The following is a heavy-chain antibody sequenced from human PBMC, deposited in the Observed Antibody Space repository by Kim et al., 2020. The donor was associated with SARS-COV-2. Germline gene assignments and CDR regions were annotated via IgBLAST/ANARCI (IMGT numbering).Heavy chain of an antibody. CDR1: GYTFTGYY. CDR2: INPNSGGT. D-gene: IGHD3-3*01. Sequence: ASVKVSCKASGYTFTGYYMHWVRQAPGQGLEWMGRINPNSGGTNYAQKFQGRVTMTRDTSISTAYMELSRLRSDDTAVYYCARGRAEPVLRFLEWFDYWGQGTLVTVSS. CDR3: ARGRAEPVLRFLEWFDY. V-gene: IGHV1-2*06. J-gene: IGHJ4*02.